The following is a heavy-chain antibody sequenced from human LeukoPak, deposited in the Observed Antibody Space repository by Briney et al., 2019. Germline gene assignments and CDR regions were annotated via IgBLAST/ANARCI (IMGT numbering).Heavy chain of an antibody. D-gene: IGHD6-19*01. CDR2: INPNSGGT. Sequence: ASVKVSCKASGYTFTGYYMHWVRQAPGQGLEWMGWINPNSGGTNYAQKFQGAVTMTRDTSLSTAYMELSRLRSDDTAVYYCARGGRDEAVAGNDYWGQGTLVTVSA. V-gene: IGHV1-2*02. CDR3: ARGGRDEAVAGNDY. J-gene: IGHJ4*02. CDR1: GYTFTGYY.